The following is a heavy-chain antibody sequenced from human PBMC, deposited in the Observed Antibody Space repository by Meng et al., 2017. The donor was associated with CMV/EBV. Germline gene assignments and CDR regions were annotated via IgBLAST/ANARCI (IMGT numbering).Heavy chain of an antibody. CDR1: SSYA. CDR2: RSYDGSNK. CDR3: ARGGPYYDFWSGDSNWFDP. J-gene: IGHJ5*02. D-gene: IGHD3-3*01. Sequence: SSYAMHWGGQAPGRGLEWVAVRSYDGSNKYYADTVKGRVTIARDNSKNTLYLQMNSLRAEDKAVYDCARGGPYYDFWSGDSNWFDPWGQGTLVTVSS. V-gene: IGHV3-30-3*01.